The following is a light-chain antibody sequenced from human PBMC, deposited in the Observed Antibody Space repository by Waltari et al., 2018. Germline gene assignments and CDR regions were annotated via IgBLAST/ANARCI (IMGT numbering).Light chain of an antibody. CDR3: QHYVRLPAK. J-gene: IGKJ1*01. CDR1: QSVGRT. Sequence: SCRASQSVGRTLAWYEPKPGKAPRLLMYGAASRATGTPDRLSGSGSGKDFSLTISRLDREDFVVYDCQHYVRLPAKFGQGTKVEIK. V-gene: IGKV3-20*01. CDR2: GAA.